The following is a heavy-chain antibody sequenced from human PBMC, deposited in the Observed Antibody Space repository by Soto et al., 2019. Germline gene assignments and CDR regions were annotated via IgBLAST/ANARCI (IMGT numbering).Heavy chain of an antibody. CDR1: GFTFSSYG. D-gene: IGHD2-2*01. CDR2: IWFDGSKK. CDR3: ARDRLVPYGYGMDV. V-gene: IGHV3-33*01. Sequence: GGSLRLSCAASGFTFSSYGMHWVRQAPGKGLEWVAVIWFDGSKKYYVDSVKGRFAVSRDNSKNTLYLQMNSLRVEDTAVYYCARDRLVPYGYGMDVWGQGTTVTVSS. J-gene: IGHJ6*02.